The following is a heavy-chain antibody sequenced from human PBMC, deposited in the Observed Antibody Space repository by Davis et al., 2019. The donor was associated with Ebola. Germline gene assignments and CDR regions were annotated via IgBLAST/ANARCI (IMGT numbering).Heavy chain of an antibody. Sequence: PGGSLRLSCAASGFTFSSYAMHWVRQAPGKGLEWVAVISYDGSNKYYADSVKGRFTISRDNSKNTLYLQMNSLRAEDTAVYYCAAGGYYDILTGYSDYWGQGTRVTVSS. CDR3: AAGGYYDILTGYSDY. CDR2: ISYDGSNK. D-gene: IGHD3-9*01. V-gene: IGHV3-30-3*01. CDR1: GFTFSSYA. J-gene: IGHJ4*02.